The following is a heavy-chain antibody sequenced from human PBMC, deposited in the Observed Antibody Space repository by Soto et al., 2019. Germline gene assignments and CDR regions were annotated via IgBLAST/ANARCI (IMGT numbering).Heavy chain of an antibody. Sequence: PSETLSLTCAVYGGSFSGYYWTWIRQPPGKGLEWIGEINHRRSTSYNPSLKRRVTMSIDTSKNQFSLKLSSVTAADTAVYYCARDRSSGWFDPWGQGTLVTVSS. CDR2: INHRRST. V-gene: IGHV4-34*01. CDR3: ARDRSSGWFDP. J-gene: IGHJ5*02. CDR1: GGSFSGYY.